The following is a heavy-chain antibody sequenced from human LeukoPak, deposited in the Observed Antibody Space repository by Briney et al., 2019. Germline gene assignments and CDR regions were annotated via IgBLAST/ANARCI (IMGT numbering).Heavy chain of an antibody. D-gene: IGHD6-19*01. CDR1: GYTFTSYG. CDR2: ISAYNGNT. J-gene: IGHJ3*02. Sequence: ASVKVSCKASGYTFTSYGISWVRQAPGQGLEWMGWISAYNGNTNYAQKLQGRVTMTTDTSTSTAYTELRSLRSDGTAVYYCASLSSGHDAFDIWGQGTMVTVSS. V-gene: IGHV1-18*01. CDR3: ASLSSGHDAFDI.